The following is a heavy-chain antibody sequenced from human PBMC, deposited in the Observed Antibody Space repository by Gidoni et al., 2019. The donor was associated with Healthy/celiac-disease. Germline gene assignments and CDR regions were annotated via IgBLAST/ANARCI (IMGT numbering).Heavy chain of an antibody. Sequence: QVQLVQSGAEVKKPGASVKVSCKASGYTFTGYYMHWVRQAPGQGLEWMGWINPNSGGTNYAQKFQGWVTMTRDTSISTAYMELSRLRSDDTAVYYCARGGHAAAGTTWFDPWGQGTLVTVSS. J-gene: IGHJ5*02. CDR3: ARGGHAAAGTTWFDP. V-gene: IGHV1-2*04. CDR2: INPNSGGT. D-gene: IGHD6-13*01. CDR1: GYTFTGYY.